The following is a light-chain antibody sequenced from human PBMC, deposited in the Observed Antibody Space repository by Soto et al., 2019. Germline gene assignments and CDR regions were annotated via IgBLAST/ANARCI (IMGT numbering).Light chain of an antibody. CDR1: QTVSSN. CDR2: DAS. V-gene: IGKV3-15*01. Sequence: EIVLTQSPGTLSLSPGERATLSCRASQTVSSNLAWYQQKPGQAPRLLIYDASTRATGIPVRFRGSGSGTELTLTISSLQSEDSAVYYCHQYNNWLALTFGGGTKVDI. CDR3: HQYNNWLALT. J-gene: IGKJ4*01.